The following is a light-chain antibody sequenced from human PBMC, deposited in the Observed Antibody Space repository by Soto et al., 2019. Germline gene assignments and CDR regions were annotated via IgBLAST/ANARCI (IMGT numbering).Light chain of an antibody. CDR2: DAS. J-gene: IGKJ5*01. CDR1: QSVSSY. Sequence: EILLTQSPCTLALSPGERATLSCRASQSVSSYLAWYQQKPGQAPRLLIYDASNRATGIPARFSGSGSGTDFTLTISSLEHEDFAAYYCQQRSNWHPITFGQGTRLEIK. CDR3: QQRSNWHPIT. V-gene: IGKV3-11*01.